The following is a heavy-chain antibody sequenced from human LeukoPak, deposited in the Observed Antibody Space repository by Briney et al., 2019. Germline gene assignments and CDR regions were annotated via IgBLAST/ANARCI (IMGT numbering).Heavy chain of an antibody. D-gene: IGHD6-19*01. CDR1: GGSISSGSYY. CDR2: IYTSGST. J-gene: IGHJ4*02. CDR3: ARRKGIAVAGTDY. V-gene: IGHV4-61*02. Sequence: SVTLSLTCTVSGGSISSGSYYWSWIRQPAGKGLEWIGRIYTSGSTNYNPSLKSRVTISVDTSKNQFSLKLSSVTAADTAVYYCARRKGIAVAGTDYWGQGTLVTVSS.